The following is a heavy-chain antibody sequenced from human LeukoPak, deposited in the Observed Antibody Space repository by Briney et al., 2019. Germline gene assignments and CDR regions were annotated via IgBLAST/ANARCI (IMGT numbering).Heavy chain of an antibody. CDR1: GYTFTSYG. D-gene: IGHD3-22*01. Sequence: GASVKVSCKASGYTFTSYGISWVRQAPGQGLEWMGWISAYNGNTNYAQKLQGRVTMTTDTSTSTAYMELRGLRSDDTAVYYCARDGPGGGLYRTYDSSGYIVMGYYFDYWGQGTLVTVSS. CDR3: ARDGPGGGLYRTYDSSGYIVMGYYFDY. CDR2: ISAYNGNT. V-gene: IGHV1-18*01. J-gene: IGHJ4*02.